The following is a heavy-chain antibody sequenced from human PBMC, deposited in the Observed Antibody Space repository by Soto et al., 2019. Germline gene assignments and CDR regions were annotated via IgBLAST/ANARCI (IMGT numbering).Heavy chain of an antibody. CDR2: IYYSGST. J-gene: IGHJ5*02. Sequence: PSETLSLTCTVSGGSISSGDYYWSWIRQPPGKGLEWIGYIYYSGSTYYNPSLKSRVTISVDTSKNQFSLKLSSVTAADTAVYYCARDGAPFYYDSSGYSPWGQGTLVTAPQ. D-gene: IGHD3-22*01. V-gene: IGHV4-30-4*01. CDR3: ARDGAPFYYDSSGYSP. CDR1: GGSISSGDYY.